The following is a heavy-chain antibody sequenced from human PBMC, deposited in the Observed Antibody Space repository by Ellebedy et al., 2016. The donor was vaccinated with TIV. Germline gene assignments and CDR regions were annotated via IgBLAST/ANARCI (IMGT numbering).Heavy chain of an antibody. CDR1: GGSISSYY. CDR2: IYYSGST. V-gene: IGHV4-59*01. J-gene: IGHJ4*02. CDR3: ARGLLSPQRGVSDY. D-gene: IGHD2/OR15-2a*01. Sequence: SETLSLXXTVSGGSISSYYWSWIRQPPGKGLEWIGYIYYSGSTNYNPSLKSRVTISVDTSKNQFSLKLSSVTAADTAVYYCARGLLSPQRGVSDYWGQGTLVTVSS.